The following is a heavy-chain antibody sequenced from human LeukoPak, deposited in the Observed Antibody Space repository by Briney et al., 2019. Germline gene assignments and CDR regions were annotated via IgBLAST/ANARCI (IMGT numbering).Heavy chain of an antibody. Sequence: GESLEISCKGSGSPFTSYWIGWVRQLPGKGLDWMGIIYPGDSDTRYSPSFQGQVTISADKSISTAYLQWSSLKASDTAMYYCARELSDYFDYWGQGTLVTVSS. J-gene: IGHJ4*02. CDR2: IYPGDSDT. V-gene: IGHV5-51*01. CDR1: GSPFTSYW. D-gene: IGHD3-16*02. CDR3: ARELSDYFDY.